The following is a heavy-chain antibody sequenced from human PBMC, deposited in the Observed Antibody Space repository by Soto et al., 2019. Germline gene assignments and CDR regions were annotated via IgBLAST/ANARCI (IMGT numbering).Heavy chain of an antibody. D-gene: IGHD2-2*01. J-gene: IGHJ6*03. CDR1: GFTFSDYY. CDR3: ARDVVRSSTSCHLRYMDV. V-gene: IGHV3-11*01. Sequence: QVQLVESGGGLVKPGGSLRLSCAASGFTFSDYYMSWIRQAPGKGLEWVSYISSSGSTIYYADSVKGRFTISGDNAKNSLYLQMNSLRAKDPAVYCCARDVVRSSTSCHLRYMDVWGNGTTVTVSS. CDR2: ISSSGSTI.